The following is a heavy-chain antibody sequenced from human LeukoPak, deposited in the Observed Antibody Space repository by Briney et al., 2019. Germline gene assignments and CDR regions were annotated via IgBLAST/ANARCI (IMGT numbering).Heavy chain of an antibody. CDR2: INHSGST. J-gene: IGHJ4*02. Sequence: PSETLSLTCAVYGGSFSGYYWSWIRQPPGKGLEWIGEINHSGSTNYNPSLKSRVTISVGTSKNQFSLKLSSVTAADTAVYYCARVRGRSGADYWGQGTLVTVSS. V-gene: IGHV4-34*01. D-gene: IGHD3-3*01. CDR1: GGSFSGYY. CDR3: ARVRGRSGADY.